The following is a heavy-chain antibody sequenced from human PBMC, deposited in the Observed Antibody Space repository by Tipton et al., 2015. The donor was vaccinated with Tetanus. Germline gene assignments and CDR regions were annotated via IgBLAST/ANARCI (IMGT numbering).Heavy chain of an antibody. V-gene: IGHV3-7*01. CDR2: IKQDGSAK. Sequence: SLRLSCVASGFTFTDYYMTWIRQAPGKGLEWVANIKQDGSAKYYVDSVKGRFTISRDNAKNSLYLQMNSLRAEDTAVYYCARDSTYLFDYWGQGTLVTVSS. J-gene: IGHJ4*02. CDR1: GFTFTDYY. D-gene: IGHD2-2*01. CDR3: ARDSTYLFDY.